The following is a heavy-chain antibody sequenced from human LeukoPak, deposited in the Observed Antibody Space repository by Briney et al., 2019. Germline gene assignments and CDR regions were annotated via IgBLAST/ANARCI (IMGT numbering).Heavy chain of an antibody. D-gene: IGHD3-22*01. CDR3: AKEPSPMIVVAYYFDY. CDR1: GFTFNNYA. V-gene: IGHV3-23*01. Sequence: GGSLRLSCAASGFTFNNYAMSWVRQAPGKGLEWVSGISGSGDNTYYADFLNGRFTISRDNSKNTVYLQMNSLRGEDTAVYYCAKEPSPMIVVAYYFDYWGQGTLVTVSS. CDR2: ISGSGDNT. J-gene: IGHJ4*02.